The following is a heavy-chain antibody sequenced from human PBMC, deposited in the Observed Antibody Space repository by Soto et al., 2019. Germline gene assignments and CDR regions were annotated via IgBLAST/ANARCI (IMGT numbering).Heavy chain of an antibody. CDR3: AKGKATLVGYYGMDV. J-gene: IGHJ6*02. D-gene: IGHD2-15*01. Sequence: EVQLLESGGGLVQPGGSLRLSCAASGFTFSSYAMSWVRQAPGKGLEWVSAISGSGGSTYYADSVKGRFTISRDNSKNTLTQQMNSLIAEDTAGYYCAKGKATLVGYYGMDVWGQGATVTVSS. CDR1: GFTFSSYA. V-gene: IGHV3-23*01. CDR2: ISGSGGST.